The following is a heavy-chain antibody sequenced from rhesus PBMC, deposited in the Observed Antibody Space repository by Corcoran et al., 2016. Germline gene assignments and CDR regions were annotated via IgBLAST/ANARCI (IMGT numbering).Heavy chain of an antibody. D-gene: IGHD1-26*01. V-gene: IGHV4-80*01. CDR1: GAPISRYW. CDR2: ISGSGEKI. J-gene: IGHJ5-1*01. Sequence: QVQLRESGPGLVMPSETLSLSCTVSGAPISRYWWTWIRQSPGKGPEWIAEISGSGEKIYYNPPVKRRVTISKAASKNEFSLRLTSVTAADTAVYCCAREGNWDYDRFDVWGPGVLVTVS. CDR3: AREGNWDYDRFDV.